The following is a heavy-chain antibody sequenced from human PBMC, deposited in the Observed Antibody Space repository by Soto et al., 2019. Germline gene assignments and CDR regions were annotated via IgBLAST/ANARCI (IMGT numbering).Heavy chain of an antibody. D-gene: IGHD2-15*01. CDR3: ARSAEDSDYYYYGMDV. Sequence: SQTLSPTSVLSGVTFSSNIVAWNWGRQSPSRGLEWLGRTYYRSRWYSDYAVSVRSRIDINADTSKNQVSLQLNSVTPEDTAVYYCARSAEDSDYYYYGMDVWGQGTTVTVSS. V-gene: IGHV6-1*01. J-gene: IGHJ6*02. CDR1: GVTFSSNIVA. CDR2: TYYRSRWYS.